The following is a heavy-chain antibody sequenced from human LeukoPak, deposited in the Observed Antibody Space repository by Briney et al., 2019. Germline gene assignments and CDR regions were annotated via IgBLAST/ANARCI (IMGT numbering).Heavy chain of an antibody. CDR1: EGTFSSYA. V-gene: IGHV1-69*04. J-gene: IGHJ4*02. Sequence: SVKVSCKASEGTFSSYAIRLVRQAPGQGLEGMGRIIPILGIANYAQKFQGRVTITADKSTSTAYMELSSLRSEDTAVYYCARDGYNRPPDYWGQGTLVTVSS. CDR3: ARDGYNRPPDY. CDR2: IIPILGIA. D-gene: IGHD5-24*01.